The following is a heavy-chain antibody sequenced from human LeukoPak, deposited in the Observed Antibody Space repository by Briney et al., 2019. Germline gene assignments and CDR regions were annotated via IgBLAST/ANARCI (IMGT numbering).Heavy chain of an antibody. J-gene: IGHJ5*02. CDR1: GGSFSGYY. Sequence: PSETLSLTCAVYGGSFSGYYWSWIRQPPGKGLEWIGEINHSGSTNYNPSLKSRVTISVDTSKNQFSLKLSSVTAADTAVYYCARGKGGYCSSTSCYRRGWFDPWGQGTLVTVPS. CDR3: ARGKGGYCSSTSCYRRGWFDP. V-gene: IGHV4-34*01. D-gene: IGHD2-2*02. CDR2: INHSGST.